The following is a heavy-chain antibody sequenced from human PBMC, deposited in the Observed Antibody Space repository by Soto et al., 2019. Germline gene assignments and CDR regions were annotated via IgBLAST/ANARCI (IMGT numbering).Heavy chain of an antibody. J-gene: IGHJ4*02. CDR3: ARESEDLTSNFDY. CDR2: ISSTTNYI. Sequence: GGSLRLCCAASGFTFTRYSMNWVRQAPGKGLEWVSSISSTTNYIYYGDSMKGRFTISRDNAKNSLYLEMNSLRAEDTAVYYGARESEDLTSNFDYWGQGTLVTAPQ. V-gene: IGHV3-21*06. CDR1: GFTFTRYS.